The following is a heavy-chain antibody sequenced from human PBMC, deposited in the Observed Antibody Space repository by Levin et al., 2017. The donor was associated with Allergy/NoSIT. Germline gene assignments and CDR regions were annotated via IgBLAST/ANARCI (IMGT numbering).Heavy chain of an antibody. D-gene: IGHD3-22*01. CDR3: AKRQGRITMIVVVPLGGYYFDY. J-gene: IGHJ4*02. CDR2: ISGSGGST. Sequence: GESLKISCAASGFTFSSYAMSWVRQAPGKGLEWVSAISGSGGSTYYADSVKGRFTISRDNSKNTLYLQMNSLRAEDTAVYYCAKRQGRITMIVVVPLGGYYFDYWGQGTLVTVSS. V-gene: IGHV3-23*01. CDR1: GFTFSSYA.